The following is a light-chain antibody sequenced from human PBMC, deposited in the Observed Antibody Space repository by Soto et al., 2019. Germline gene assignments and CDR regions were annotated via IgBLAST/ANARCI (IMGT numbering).Light chain of an antibody. CDR1: SSDVGSYNY. Sequence: QSALTQPASVSGSPGQSIIISCTGTSSDVGSYNYVSWYQHHPGKAPKFMIYDVSNRPSGVSNRFSGSKSGNTASLTISGLQAEDEADSYCSSYTTSGTLVFGSGTKVTVL. V-gene: IGLV2-14*03. J-gene: IGLJ1*01. CDR3: SSYTTSGTLV. CDR2: DVS.